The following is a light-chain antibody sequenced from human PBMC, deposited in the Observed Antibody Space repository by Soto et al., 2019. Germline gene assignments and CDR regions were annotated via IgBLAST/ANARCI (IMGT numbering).Light chain of an antibody. Sequence: SYELTQPPSVSVAPGQTARITCGGNNIGSKSVHWYQQQPGQAPVLVVYDDSDRPSGIPERFSGSNSGNTATLTISRVEAGDEADYYCQVWDSSSYHPNYVFGTGTKLTVL. V-gene: IGLV3-21*02. J-gene: IGLJ1*01. CDR3: QVWDSSSYHPNYV. CDR2: DDS. CDR1: NIGSKS.